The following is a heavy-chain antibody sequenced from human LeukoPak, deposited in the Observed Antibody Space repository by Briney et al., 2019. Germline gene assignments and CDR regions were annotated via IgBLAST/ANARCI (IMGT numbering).Heavy chain of an antibody. J-gene: IGHJ4*02. V-gene: IGHV3-48*03. CDR1: GFTFSTYE. D-gene: IGHD3-22*01. Sequence: PGGSLRLSCAASGFTFSTYEMNWVRQAPGKGLEWVSYIHNSGSTIYYADSVKGRFTISRDNVKNSLYLQMNNLRADDTAVYYCASSRYDSSGYYGIIGYWGQGTLVTVSS. CDR3: ASSRYDSSGYYGIIGY. CDR2: IHNSGSTI.